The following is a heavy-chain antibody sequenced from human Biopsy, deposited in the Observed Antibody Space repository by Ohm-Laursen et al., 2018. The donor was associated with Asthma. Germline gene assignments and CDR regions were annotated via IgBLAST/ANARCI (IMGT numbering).Heavy chain of an antibody. V-gene: IGHV1-69*01. CDR3: ARCQVGYSSGWSLLLKKIYYSGMDV. J-gene: IGHJ6*02. Sequence: SSVTAACKAPGGTFSNFAISWGRQAPGQGLEWLGGAMTVFGTTNYAQKFQGRVTITADESTSTAYMEVTSLRSEDTAIYYCARCQVGYSSGWSLLLKKIYYSGMDVWGQGTAVTVSS. CDR2: AMTVFGTT. D-gene: IGHD6-19*01. CDR1: GGTFSNFA.